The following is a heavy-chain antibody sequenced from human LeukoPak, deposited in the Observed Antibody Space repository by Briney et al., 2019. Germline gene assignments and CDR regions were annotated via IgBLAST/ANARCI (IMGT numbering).Heavy chain of an antibody. CDR1: GFTFDDYA. D-gene: IGHD3-16*01. CDR2: ISWNSGRI. CDR3: ARDVGGFFDY. V-gene: IGHV3-9*01. J-gene: IGHJ4*02. Sequence: GRSLRLSCAASGFTFDDYAMHWVRQAPGKGLEWVSGISWNSGRIGYADSVKGRFTISRDNAKNSLYLQMNSLRVEDTAVYYCARDVGGFFDYWGQGILVTVSS.